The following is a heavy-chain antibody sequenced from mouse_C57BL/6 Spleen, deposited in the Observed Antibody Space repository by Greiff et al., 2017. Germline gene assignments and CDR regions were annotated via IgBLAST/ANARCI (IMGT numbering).Heavy chain of an antibody. Sequence: VQLQQSGAELARPGASVKLSCKASGYTFTSYGISWVKQRTGQGLEWIGEIYPRSGNTYYNEKFKGKATLTADKSSSTAYMELRSLTSEDSAVYFCARKPPTGTGWYFDVWGTGTTVTVSS. J-gene: IGHJ1*03. CDR1: GYTFTSYG. CDR2: IYPRSGNT. CDR3: ARKPPTGTGWYFDV. V-gene: IGHV1-81*01. D-gene: IGHD4-1*02.